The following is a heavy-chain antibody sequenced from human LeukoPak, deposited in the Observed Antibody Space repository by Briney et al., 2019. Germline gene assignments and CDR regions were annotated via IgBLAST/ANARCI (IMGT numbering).Heavy chain of an antibody. CDR2: INHSGYT. CDR1: GVSFNDYY. J-gene: IGHJ4*02. CDR3: TRMTTGHDY. Sequence: PSETLSLTCAVSGVSFNDYYWSWVRQPPGKGLEWIGEINHSGYTNDSPSLKSRVTMSIDTSRKQFSLNLRSVTVEDTAVYYCTRMTTGHDYWGQGTLVTVSS. D-gene: IGHD4-17*01. V-gene: IGHV4-34*01.